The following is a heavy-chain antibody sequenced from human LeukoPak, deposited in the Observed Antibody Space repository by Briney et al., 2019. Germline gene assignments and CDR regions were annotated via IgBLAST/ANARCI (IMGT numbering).Heavy chain of an antibody. D-gene: IGHD2-15*01. V-gene: IGHV3-15*01. CDR3: SKDLRWELQYDY. J-gene: IGHJ4*02. CDR2: IKSKTEGGTT. Sequence: PGGSLRLSCAASGFTVSDAWMSWVRQAPGKGLEWVGRIKSKTEGGTTEYAAPVKGRFTISGDDSKNTLYMEMNSLKIEDTGVYYCSKDLRWELQYDYWGQGTLVTVSS. CDR1: GFTVSDAW.